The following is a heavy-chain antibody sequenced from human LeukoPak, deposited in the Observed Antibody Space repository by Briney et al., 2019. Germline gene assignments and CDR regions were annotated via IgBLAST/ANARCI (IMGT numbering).Heavy chain of an antibody. V-gene: IGHV3-9*01. J-gene: IGHJ6*03. CDR3: ARGDYYDSSGYLMGSNYYYYYMDV. CDR1: GFTLDGYA. D-gene: IGHD3-22*01. Sequence: GRSLRLSCAASGFTLDGYAMVCVRLTTGEGVDWVSGIRWNSGNIGYADSGKGRFTISRDNDTNSLYLQMNSLRAEDTALYYCARGDYYDSSGYLMGSNYYYYYMDVWGKGTTVTVSS. CDR2: IRWNSGNI.